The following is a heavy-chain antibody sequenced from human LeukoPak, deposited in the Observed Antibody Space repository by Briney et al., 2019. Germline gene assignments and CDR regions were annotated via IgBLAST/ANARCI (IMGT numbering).Heavy chain of an antibody. CDR3: AKGTANWGSYYMDV. Sequence: GGSLRLSCAASGFTFSSYAMSWVRQAPGKGLEWVSAISGSGGSTYYADSVKGRFTISRDNSKNTLYLQMNSLRAEDTAVYYCAKGTANWGSYYMDVWGKGTTVTVSS. J-gene: IGHJ6*03. CDR1: GFTFSSYA. CDR2: ISGSGGST. D-gene: IGHD7-27*01. V-gene: IGHV3-23*01.